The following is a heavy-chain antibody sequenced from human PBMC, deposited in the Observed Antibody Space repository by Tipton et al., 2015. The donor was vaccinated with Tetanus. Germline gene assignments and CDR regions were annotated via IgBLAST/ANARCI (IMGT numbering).Heavy chain of an antibody. CDR1: GFKFDDYA. D-gene: IGHD4-17*01. CDR2: ISWNSGAK. Sequence: SLRLSCAVSGFKFDDYAVHWVRQAPGKGLEWVSGISWNSGAKGYAASVEGRFTISRDNAKNSLYLQMNSLRAEDTAVYYCARDQGYGDYEFDYWGQGTLVTVSS. CDR3: ARDQGYGDYEFDY. J-gene: IGHJ4*02. V-gene: IGHV3-9*01.